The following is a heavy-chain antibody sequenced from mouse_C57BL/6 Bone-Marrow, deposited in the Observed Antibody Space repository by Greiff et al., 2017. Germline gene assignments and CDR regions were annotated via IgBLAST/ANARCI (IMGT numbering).Heavy chain of an antibody. CDR1: GYAFSSSW. J-gene: IGHJ4*01. D-gene: IGHD1-1*01. CDR3: TTVVAPYAMDY. CDR2: IFPGDGVT. V-gene: IGHV1-82*01. Sequence: QVQLQQSGPELVKPGASVKISCKASGYAFSSSWMNWVEQRPGKGLEWIGRIFPGDGVTNYNGQFKGKATLTADKSSRTAYMQLSSLTSEDSAVYFCTTVVAPYAMDYWGQGTSVTVSS.